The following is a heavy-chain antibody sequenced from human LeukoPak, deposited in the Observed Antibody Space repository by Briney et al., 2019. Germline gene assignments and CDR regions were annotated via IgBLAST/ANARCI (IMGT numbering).Heavy chain of an antibody. CDR1: GFTFSSYS. CDR3: ARAGITMVRGVKSYYFDY. CDR2: TSSSSSYI. V-gene: IGHV3-21*01. J-gene: IGHJ4*02. Sequence: GGSLRLSCAASGFTFSSYSMNWVRQAPGKGLEWVSSTSSSSSYIYYADSVKGRFTISRDNAKNSLYLQMNSLRAEDTAVYYCARAGITMVRGVKSYYFDYWGQGTLVTVSS. D-gene: IGHD3-10*01.